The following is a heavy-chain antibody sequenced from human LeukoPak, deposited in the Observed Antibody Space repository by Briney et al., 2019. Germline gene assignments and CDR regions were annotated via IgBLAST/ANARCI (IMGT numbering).Heavy chain of an antibody. Sequence: GGSLRLSCAASGFTFSNYWMNWARQAPGKGLEWVANIKQDGSEKYYVDSVKGRFTISRDNAKNSLNLQMNSLRAGDTAVYYCARSYSTSSKLFDYWGQGTLVTVSS. V-gene: IGHV3-7*01. J-gene: IGHJ4*02. CDR1: GFTFSNYW. CDR2: IKQDGSEK. D-gene: IGHD6-6*01. CDR3: ARSYSTSSKLFDY.